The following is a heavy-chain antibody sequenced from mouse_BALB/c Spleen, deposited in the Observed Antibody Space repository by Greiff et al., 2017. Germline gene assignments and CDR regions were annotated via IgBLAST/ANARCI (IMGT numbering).Heavy chain of an antibody. CDR1: GYSITSDYA. Sequence: EVQGVESGPGLVKPSQSLSLTCTVTGYSITSDYAWNWIRQFPGNKLEWMGYISYSGSTSYNPSLKSRISITRDTSKNQFFLQLNSVTTEDTATYYCASLFYYSFAYWGQGTLVTVSA. V-gene: IGHV3-2*02. J-gene: IGHJ3*01. CDR3: ASLFYYSFAY. CDR2: ISYSGST. D-gene: IGHD1-1*01.